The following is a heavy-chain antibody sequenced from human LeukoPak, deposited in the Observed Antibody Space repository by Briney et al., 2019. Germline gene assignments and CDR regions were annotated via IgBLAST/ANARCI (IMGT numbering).Heavy chain of an antibody. CDR2: ISSSSSYI. CDR1: GFTFSSYS. V-gene: IGHV3-21*01. CDR3: ARDVCSGGSCYSFDY. Sequence: GGSLRLSCAASGFTFSSYSMNWVRQAPGKGLEWVSSISSSSSYIYYADSVKGRFTISRDNAKNSLYLQMNSLRAEDTAVYYCARDVCSGGSCYSFDYWGPGTLVTVSS. J-gene: IGHJ4*02. D-gene: IGHD2-15*01.